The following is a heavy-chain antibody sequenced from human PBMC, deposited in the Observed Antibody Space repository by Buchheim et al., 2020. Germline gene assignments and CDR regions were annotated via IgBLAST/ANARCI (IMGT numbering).Heavy chain of an antibody. D-gene: IGHD3-9*01. CDR3: ARDVGDVLTGFDH. CDR2: INHRGST. CDR1: GGSFSGYY. V-gene: IGHV4-34*01. Sequence: QVQLQQWGAGLLKPSETLSLTCAVYGGSFSGYYWSWIRQPPGKGLEWLGEINHRGSTNYNPSLKSRVTISVDTSKNQFSLKLTSVTAADTAVYFCARDVGDVLTGFDHWGQGTL. J-gene: IGHJ4*02.